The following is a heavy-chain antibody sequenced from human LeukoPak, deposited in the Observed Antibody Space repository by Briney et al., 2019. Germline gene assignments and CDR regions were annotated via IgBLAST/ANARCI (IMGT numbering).Heavy chain of an antibody. D-gene: IGHD2-2*02. Sequence: GGSLRLSCAASGFTFSSYSMNWVRQAPGKGLEWVSSISSSSSYIYYADSVKGRFTISRDNAKNSLYLRMNSMRAEDTAVYYCARDDWDYSSTSCYINYYMDVWGKGTTVTVSS. CDR3: ARDDWDYSSTSCYINYYMDV. V-gene: IGHV3-21*01. CDR1: GFTFSSYS. CDR2: ISSSSSYI. J-gene: IGHJ6*03.